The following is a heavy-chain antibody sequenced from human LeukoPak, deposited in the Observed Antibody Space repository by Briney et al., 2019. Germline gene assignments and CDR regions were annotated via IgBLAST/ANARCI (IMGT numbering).Heavy chain of an antibody. J-gene: IGHJ4*02. V-gene: IGHV4-4*07. D-gene: IGHD3-3*01. Sequence: SETLSLTCTVSGGSISSYYWSWIRQPAGKGLEWIGRIYTSGSTNYIPSLKSRVTMSVDTSKNQFSLKLSSVTAADTAVYYCARDEEWRRSINYFDYWGQGTLVTVSS. CDR1: GGSISSYY. CDR2: IYTSGST. CDR3: ARDEEWRRSINYFDY.